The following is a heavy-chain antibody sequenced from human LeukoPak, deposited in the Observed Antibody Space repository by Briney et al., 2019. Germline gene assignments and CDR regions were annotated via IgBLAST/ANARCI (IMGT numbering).Heavy chain of an antibody. CDR2: IYYSGST. Sequence: SETLSLTCTVSGGSTSSGDYYWSRIRQPPGKGLEWIGYIYYSGSTCYNPSLKSRVTISVDTSKNQFSLKLSSVTAADTAVYYCAFALYGSGSPPAFDIWGQGTMVTVSS. D-gene: IGHD3-10*01. V-gene: IGHV4-30-4*01. CDR1: GGSTSSGDYY. J-gene: IGHJ3*02. CDR3: AFALYGSGSPPAFDI.